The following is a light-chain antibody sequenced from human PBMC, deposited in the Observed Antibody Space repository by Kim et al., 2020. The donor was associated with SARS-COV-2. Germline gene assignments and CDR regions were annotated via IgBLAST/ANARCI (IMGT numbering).Light chain of an antibody. CDR1: QDITNY. CDR3: QQFANLPYT. J-gene: IGKJ2*01. CDR2: DAS. Sequence: DIQMTQSPSSLSASVGDRVTITCQASQDITNYLNWYQHKPGKAPKLLIYDASTLETGVPSRFSGSGSGTDFTFTITSLQPEDFATYYCQQFANLPYTFGQGTKLEI. V-gene: IGKV1-33*01.